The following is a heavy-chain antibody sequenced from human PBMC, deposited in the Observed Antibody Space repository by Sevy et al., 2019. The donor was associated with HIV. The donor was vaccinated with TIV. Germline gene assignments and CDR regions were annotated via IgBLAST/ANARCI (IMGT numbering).Heavy chain of an antibody. CDR2: ISYDGDSK. CDR3: AKESVSWYFDF. Sequence: GGSLRLSCAASGFTFSRNGMHWVRQVPGKGLEWVALISYDGDSKNYADSVKGRFTISRDNSKNTVYLHMNSLRAEDTAVYYCAKESVSWYFDFWGQGTLVTVSS. CDR1: GFTFSRNG. D-gene: IGHD6-13*01. V-gene: IGHV3-30*18. J-gene: IGHJ4*02.